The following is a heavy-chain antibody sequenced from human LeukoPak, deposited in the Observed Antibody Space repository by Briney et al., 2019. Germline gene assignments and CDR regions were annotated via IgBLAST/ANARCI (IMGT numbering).Heavy chain of an antibody. V-gene: IGHV3-21*01. CDR3: ARDAFGEFSPFDY. J-gene: IGHJ4*02. D-gene: IGHD3-10*01. CDR2: ISSSSSYI. CDR1: GFTFSSYS. Sequence: GGSLRLSCAASGFTFSSYSMNWVRQAPGKGLEWVSSISSSSSYIYYADSVKGRFTISRDNAKNSLYLQMNSLRAEDTAVYYCARDAFGEFSPFDYWGQGTLVTVSS.